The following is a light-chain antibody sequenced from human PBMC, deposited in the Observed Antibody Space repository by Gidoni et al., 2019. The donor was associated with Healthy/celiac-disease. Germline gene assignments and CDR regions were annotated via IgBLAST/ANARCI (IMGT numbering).Light chain of an antibody. Sequence: QSALTQPASVSGSPGQSITISCTGTSSDVGSYNLVSWYQQHPGKAPKLMIYEGSKRPSGVSNRFSGSKSGNTASLTISGLQAEDEADYYCCSYAGSSTPYVFGTGTNVTVL. CDR3: CSYAGSSTPYV. V-gene: IGLV2-23*01. J-gene: IGLJ1*01. CDR1: SSDVGSYNL. CDR2: EGS.